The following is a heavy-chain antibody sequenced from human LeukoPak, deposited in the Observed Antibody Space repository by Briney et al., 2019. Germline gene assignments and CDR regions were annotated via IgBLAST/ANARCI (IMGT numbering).Heavy chain of an antibody. CDR1: GGSLSAYY. CDR2: INHSGIT. V-gene: IGHV4-34*01. D-gene: IGHD7-27*01. CDR3: ATFRWGIGFEF. Sequence: SETLSLTCAVYGGSLSAYYWTSIRQSAGKRLEWFGEINHSGITNYNPSLKSRVTISIDKSKKQFSLELNSVTDADTAIYYCATFRWGIGFEFWDQGALVTVSS. J-gene: IGHJ4*02.